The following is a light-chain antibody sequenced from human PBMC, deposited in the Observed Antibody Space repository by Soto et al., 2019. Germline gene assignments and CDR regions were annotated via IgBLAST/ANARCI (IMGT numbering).Light chain of an antibody. J-gene: IGKJ5*01. Sequence: EIVLTQSPGILSLSPGERASLSCGASQSISSSFLAWYQQKPGQSPRLLIYGASSRATGIPDRLSGTGSETDFTLTISRLEPEDFAVYYCQQYDNSPITFGQGTRLEIK. CDR2: GAS. CDR3: QQYDNSPIT. V-gene: IGKV3-20*01. CDR1: QSISSSF.